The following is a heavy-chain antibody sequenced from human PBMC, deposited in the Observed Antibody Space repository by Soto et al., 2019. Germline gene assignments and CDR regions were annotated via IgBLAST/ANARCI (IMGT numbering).Heavy chain of an antibody. CDR2: IYYSGST. J-gene: IGHJ3*02. Sequence: PSETLSLTCTVSGGSISSGGYYWSWIRQHPGKGLEWIGYIYYSGSTYYNPSLKSRVTISVDTSKNQFSLKLSSVTAADTAVYYCARDGPYYYDSSGKKGGAFDIWGQGTMVTVSS. D-gene: IGHD3-22*01. CDR1: GGSISSGGYY. V-gene: IGHV4-31*03. CDR3: ARDGPYYYDSSGKKGGAFDI.